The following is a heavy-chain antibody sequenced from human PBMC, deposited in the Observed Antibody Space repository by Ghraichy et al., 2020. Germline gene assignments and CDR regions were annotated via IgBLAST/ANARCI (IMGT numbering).Heavy chain of an antibody. CDR2: IYRTGAT. V-gene: IGHV4-38-2*02. J-gene: IGHJ5*02. D-gene: IGHD3-16*01. Sequence: SETLSLTCTVSDDSINNGHHWGWIRQAPGKGLEWLGSIYRTGATYYNPSFRSRVSLSVDTSKNQFSLNVYSVTAADTAVYYCARDWGAKNWFDPWGQGIQVTVSS. CDR1: DDSINNGHH. CDR3: ARDWGAKNWFDP.